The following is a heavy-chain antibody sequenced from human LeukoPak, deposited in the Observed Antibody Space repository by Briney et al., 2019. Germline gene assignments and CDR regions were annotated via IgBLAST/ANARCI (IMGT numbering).Heavy chain of an antibody. CDR2: ISAYNGNT. Sequence: ASVKVSCKASGGTFSSYAISWVRQAPGQGLEWMGWISAYNGNTNYAQKLQGRVTMTTDTSTSTAYMELRSLRSDDTAVYYCARYCSSTSCLRPFDYWGQGTLVTVSS. V-gene: IGHV1-18*01. CDR1: GGTFSSYA. J-gene: IGHJ4*02. D-gene: IGHD2-2*01. CDR3: ARYCSSTSCLRPFDY.